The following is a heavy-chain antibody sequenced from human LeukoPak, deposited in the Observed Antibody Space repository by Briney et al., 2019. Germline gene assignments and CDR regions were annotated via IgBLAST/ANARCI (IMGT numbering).Heavy chain of an antibody. D-gene: IGHD2-2*01. CDR1: GFTFSSYA. V-gene: IGHV3-23*01. CDR3: AKARVGYCSSTSCPLGY. CDR2: ISGSGGST. J-gene: IGHJ4*02. Sequence: GGSPRLSCAASGFTFSSYAMSWVRQAPGKGLEWVSAISGSGGSTYYADSVKGRFTISRDNSKNTLYLQMNSLRAEDTAVYYCAKARVGYCSSTSCPLGYWGQGTLVTVSS.